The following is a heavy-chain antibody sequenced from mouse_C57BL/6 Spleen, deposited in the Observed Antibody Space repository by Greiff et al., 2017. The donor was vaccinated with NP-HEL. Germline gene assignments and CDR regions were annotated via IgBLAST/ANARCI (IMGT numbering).Heavy chain of an antibody. CDR3: ASGYDYDGAWFAY. V-gene: IGHV1-76*01. CDR2: IYPGGGNT. Sequence: VQLVESGAELVRPGASVKLSCKASGYTFTDYYMNWVKQRPGQGLEWIARIYPGGGNTYYNEKFKGKATLTAEKSSSTAYMQLSSLTSEDSVVYFCASGYDYDGAWFAYWGQGTLVTVSA. J-gene: IGHJ3*01. CDR1: GYTFTDYY. D-gene: IGHD2-4*01.